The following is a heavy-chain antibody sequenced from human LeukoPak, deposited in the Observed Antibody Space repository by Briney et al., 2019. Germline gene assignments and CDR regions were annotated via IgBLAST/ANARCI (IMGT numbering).Heavy chain of an antibody. Sequence: PGGSLRLSCAASGFTFSSYSMNWVRQAPGKGLEWVSYISSSSSTIYYADSVEGRFTISRDNAKNSLYLQMNSLRAEDTAVYYCARGYSPDYWGQGTLVTVSS. CDR2: ISSSSSTI. CDR3: ARGYSPDY. D-gene: IGHD6-13*01. V-gene: IGHV3-48*04. CDR1: GFTFSSYS. J-gene: IGHJ4*02.